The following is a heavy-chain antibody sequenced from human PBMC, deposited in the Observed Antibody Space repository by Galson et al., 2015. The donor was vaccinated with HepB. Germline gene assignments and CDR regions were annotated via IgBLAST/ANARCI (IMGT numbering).Heavy chain of an antibody. D-gene: IGHD6-13*01. CDR2: IYSGGST. Sequence: RLSCAVSGFTVSSNYMSWVRQAPGKGLEWVSVIYSGGSTDYADAVRGRFTISRDTSKNSLYLQMNSLRAEDTAVYYCARGYSRSWYSGLGYWGQGTLVTVSS. V-gene: IGHV3-53*01. CDR3: ARGYSRSWYSGLGY. J-gene: IGHJ4*02. CDR1: GFTVSSNY.